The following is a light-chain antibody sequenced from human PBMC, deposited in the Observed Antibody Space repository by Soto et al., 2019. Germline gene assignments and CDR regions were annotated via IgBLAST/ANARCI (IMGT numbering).Light chain of an antibody. CDR3: AAWDDSLSGVL. V-gene: IGLV1-47*01. CDR1: SSNIGSNY. J-gene: IGLJ2*01. CDR2: RNN. Sequence: QAVVTQPPSASGAPGQRVTISCSGSSSNIGSNYVYWYQQLPGTAPKLLIYRNNQRRSGVPDRFSGSKSGTLVSLAISGLRSEDEADYYCAAWDDSLSGVLFGGGTKLTVL.